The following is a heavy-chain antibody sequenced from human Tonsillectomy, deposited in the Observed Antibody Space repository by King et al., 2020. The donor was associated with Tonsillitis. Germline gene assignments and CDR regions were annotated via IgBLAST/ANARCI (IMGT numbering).Heavy chain of an antibody. Sequence: VQLVESGGGLVQPGGSLRVSCAASGFTFSSYWMSWVRQAPGKGLEWVANINQDGSEKYYVDSVKGRFTISRDNAKNSLYLQMNSLRAEDTAVYYCARDQHYQLPYHGMDVWGQGTTVTVSS. CDR3: ARDQHYQLPYHGMDV. CDR1: GFTFSSYW. J-gene: IGHJ6*02. V-gene: IGHV3-7*03. D-gene: IGHD2-2*01. CDR2: INQDGSEK.